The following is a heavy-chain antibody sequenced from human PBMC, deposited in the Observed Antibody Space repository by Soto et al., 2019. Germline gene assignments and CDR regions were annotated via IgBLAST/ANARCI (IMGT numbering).Heavy chain of an antibody. J-gene: IGHJ2*01. CDR1: GGSFSGHY. CDR2: INHSGST. V-gene: IGHV4-34*01. D-gene: IGHD5-12*01. CDR3: ARGGNIVATIYWYFDL. Sequence: ETLSLTCAVCGGSFSGHYWSWIRQPPGKGLEWIGEINHSGSTNYNPSLKSRVTISVDTSKNQFSLKLSSVTAADTAVYYCARGGNIVATIYWYFDLWGRGRLFPVSS.